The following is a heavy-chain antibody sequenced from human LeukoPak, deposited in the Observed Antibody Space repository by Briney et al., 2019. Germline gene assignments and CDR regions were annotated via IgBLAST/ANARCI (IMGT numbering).Heavy chain of an antibody. CDR1: GFTFSSYA. J-gene: IGHJ6*02. CDR3: ARGTTDYIGMDV. Sequence: GGSLRLSCAASGFTFSSYAMSWVRQAPGKGLEWVSAISGSGGSTYYADSVKGRFTISRDNSKNTLYLQMNSLRAEDTAVYYCARGTTDYIGMDVWGQGTTVTVSS. V-gene: IGHV3-23*01. CDR2: ISGSGGST. D-gene: IGHD4-17*01.